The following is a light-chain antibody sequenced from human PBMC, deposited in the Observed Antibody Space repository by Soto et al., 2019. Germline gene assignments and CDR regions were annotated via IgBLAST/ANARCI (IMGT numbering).Light chain of an antibody. CDR3: QSFDKYLSAVV. Sequence: QSVLTQPASVSGSPGQSIAISCTGTSSDIGAGYRVRWYQQVPGTAPKLLIYDNTNRLSGVSVRFSGSESGTSASLAISGLQAEDEADYYCQSFDKYLSAVVFGGGTQLT. J-gene: IGLJ2*01. CDR2: DNT. V-gene: IGLV1-40*01. CDR1: SSDIGAGYR.